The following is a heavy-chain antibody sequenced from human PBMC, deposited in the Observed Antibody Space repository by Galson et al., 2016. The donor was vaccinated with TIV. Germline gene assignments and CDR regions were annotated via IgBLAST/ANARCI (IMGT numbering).Heavy chain of an antibody. J-gene: IGHJ6*02. CDR1: TFNVGDNY. CDR2: TSNGGAT. D-gene: IGHD2-21*01. CDR3: ARERRFCGNECYLHYYYGMDV. V-gene: IGHV3-66*02. Sequence: CAASTFNVGDNYMTWVRQAPGKGLEWVSITSNGGATHFSDPVKGRFTMSRDTAKNTVYLQMNNLRVEDTAVYYCARERRFCGNECYLHYYYGMDVWGQGATVTVSS.